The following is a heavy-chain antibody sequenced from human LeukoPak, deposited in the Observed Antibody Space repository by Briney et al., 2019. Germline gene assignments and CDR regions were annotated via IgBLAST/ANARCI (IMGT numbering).Heavy chain of an antibody. CDR1: GFTFSSYS. V-gene: IGHV3-21*04. Sequence: NTGGSLRLSCAASGFTFSSYSMNWVRQAPGKGLEWVSSISSSSSYIYYADSVKGRFTISRDNAKNSLYLQMNSLRAEDTAVYYCAKVMWGDVPYYYYYMDVWGKGTTVTVSS. D-gene: IGHD2-21*01. CDR3: AKVMWGDVPYYYYYMDV. CDR2: ISSSSSYI. J-gene: IGHJ6*03.